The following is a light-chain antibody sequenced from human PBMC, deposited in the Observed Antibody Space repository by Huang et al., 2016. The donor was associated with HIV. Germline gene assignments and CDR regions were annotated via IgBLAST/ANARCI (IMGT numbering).Light chain of an antibody. CDR3: QQSYSFPRT. J-gene: IGKJ2*01. CDR2: ATS. V-gene: IGKV1-39*01. CDR1: QSIGAY. Sequence: DIQMTQSPSSLYASVGDRVTITCRASQSIGAYLNWYQHRPGRAPRLLISATSDLQGGGPSRFSGSRSGTEFTLTITNLQFQDFATYYCQQSYSFPRTFGQGSNVGIK.